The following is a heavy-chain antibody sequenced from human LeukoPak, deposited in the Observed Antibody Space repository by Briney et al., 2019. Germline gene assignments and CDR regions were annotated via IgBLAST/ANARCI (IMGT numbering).Heavy chain of an antibody. Sequence: SETLSLTCTVSDDSITIYYWSWIRQPPGKGLEWIGYIDHTGITNYNPSLNSRVTISRDTSKNHFSLELSSATAADTAVYYCARDKVWGSGFFDYWGQGTLVTVSS. CDR2: IDHTGIT. D-gene: IGHD3-22*01. J-gene: IGHJ4*02. CDR3: ARDKVWGSGFFDY. V-gene: IGHV4-59*01. CDR1: DDSITIYY.